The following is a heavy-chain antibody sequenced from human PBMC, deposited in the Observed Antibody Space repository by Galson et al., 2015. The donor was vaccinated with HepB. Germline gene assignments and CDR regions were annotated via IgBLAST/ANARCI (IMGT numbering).Heavy chain of an antibody. CDR3: ARDLFGTGVDY. CDR2: ISYDGSNK. D-gene: IGHD3/OR15-3a*01. Sequence: SLRLSCAASGFTFSSYAMHWVRQAPGKGLEWVAVISYDGSNKYYADSVKGRFTISRDNSKNTLYLQMNSLRAEDTAVYYCARDLFGTGVDYWGQGTLVTVSS. V-gene: IGHV3-30*04. CDR1: GFTFSSYA. J-gene: IGHJ4*02.